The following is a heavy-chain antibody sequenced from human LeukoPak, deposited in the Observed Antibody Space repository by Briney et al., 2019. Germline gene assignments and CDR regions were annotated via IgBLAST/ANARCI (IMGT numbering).Heavy chain of an antibody. D-gene: IGHD3-10*01. CDR3: ARDPNVLLWFGELSFFDY. Sequence: ASVKVSCKASGYTFTSYYMHWVRQAPGQGLEWMGIINPSGGSTSYAQKFQGRVTMTRDMSTSTAYMELRSLRSDDTAVYYCARDPNVLLWFGELSFFDYWGQGTLVTVSS. J-gene: IGHJ4*02. V-gene: IGHV1-46*01. CDR2: INPSGGST. CDR1: GYTFTSYY.